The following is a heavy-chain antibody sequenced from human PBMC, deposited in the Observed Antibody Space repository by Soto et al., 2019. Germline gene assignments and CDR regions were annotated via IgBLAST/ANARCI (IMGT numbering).Heavy chain of an antibody. CDR3: AKSGGEAEFLILDY. D-gene: IGHD2-21*01. CDR1: GFIFSDYE. J-gene: IGHJ4*02. CDR2: ISISGTII. V-gene: IGHV3-48*03. Sequence: SCEGSGFIFSDYEMNWVRQVPGKGLEWISYISISGTIIHYADSVKGRFTISRDNAKNSVYLQMNSLRVDDTAVYYCAKSGGEAEFLILDYWGQGTRVTVSS.